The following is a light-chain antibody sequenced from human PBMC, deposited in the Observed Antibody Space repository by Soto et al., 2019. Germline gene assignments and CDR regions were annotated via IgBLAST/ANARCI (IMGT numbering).Light chain of an antibody. CDR1: QSVSSN. V-gene: IGKV3-15*01. Sequence: EIVMTQSPATLSVSPGERATLSCRASQSVSSNLAWYQQKPGQAPRLLIYGASTRATGIPARFSGSGSGTDFTLTIISLQSEDFAVYYCQQYNNWPPTFGGGTKVEIK. CDR2: GAS. J-gene: IGKJ4*01. CDR3: QQYNNWPPT.